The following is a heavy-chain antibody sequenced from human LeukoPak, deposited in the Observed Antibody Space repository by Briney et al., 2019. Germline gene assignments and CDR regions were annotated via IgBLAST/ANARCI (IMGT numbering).Heavy chain of an antibody. CDR3: AKGGYGSGSYYKPKSPFDY. Sequence: GGSLRLSCAASGFTFSSYAMSWVRQAPGKGLEWVSAISGSGGSTYYADSVKGRFTISRDNSKNTLYLQTNSLRAGDTAVYYCAKGGYGSGSYYKPKSPFDYWGQGTLVTVSS. CDR1: GFTFSSYA. V-gene: IGHV3-23*01. J-gene: IGHJ4*02. CDR2: ISGSGGST. D-gene: IGHD3-10*01.